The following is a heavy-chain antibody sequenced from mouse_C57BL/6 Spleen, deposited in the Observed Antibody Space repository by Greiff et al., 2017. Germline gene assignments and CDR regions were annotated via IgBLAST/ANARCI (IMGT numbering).Heavy chain of an antibody. CDR1: GYTFTDYN. D-gene: IGHD1-1*01. J-gene: IGHJ2*01. V-gene: IGHV1-39*01. CDR2: INPNYGST. CDR3: ASWPTVVADFDY. Sequence: EVQLQQSGPGLVKPGASVKIPCTASGYTFTDYNMDWVKQSHGKSLEWIGVINPNYGSTSYTQKFKGKATLSVDQSSSTVYMQLNSLTSEDSAVYYCASWPTVVADFDYWGQGTTLTVSS.